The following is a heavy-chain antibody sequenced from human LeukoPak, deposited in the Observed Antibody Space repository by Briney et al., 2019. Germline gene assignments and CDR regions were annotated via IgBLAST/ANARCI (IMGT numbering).Heavy chain of an antibody. V-gene: IGHV3-30*18. CDR3: AKDRVLLY. CDR2: ISYDGSNK. D-gene: IGHD1-26*01. CDR1: GFTFSSYA. J-gene: IGHJ4*02. Sequence: GGSLRLSCAASGFTFSSYAMSWVRQAPGKGLEWVAVISYDGSNKYYADSVKGRFTISRGNSKNTLYLQMNSLRAEDTAVYYCAKDRVLLYWGQGTLVTVSS.